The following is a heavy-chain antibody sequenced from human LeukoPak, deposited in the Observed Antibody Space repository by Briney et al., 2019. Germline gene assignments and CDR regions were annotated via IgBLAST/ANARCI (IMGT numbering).Heavy chain of an antibody. CDR1: GFTFSSYA. D-gene: IGHD2-2*01. V-gene: IGHV3-23*01. CDR3: AKGDEYQLLQRFDY. CDR2: ISGSGGST. Sequence: GGSLRLSCAASGFTFSSYAMSWVRQAPGKGLEWVSAISGSGGSTYYADSVKGRFTISRDNAKNSLYLQMNSLRAEDTALYYCAKGDEYQLLQRFDYWGQGTLVTVSS. J-gene: IGHJ4*02.